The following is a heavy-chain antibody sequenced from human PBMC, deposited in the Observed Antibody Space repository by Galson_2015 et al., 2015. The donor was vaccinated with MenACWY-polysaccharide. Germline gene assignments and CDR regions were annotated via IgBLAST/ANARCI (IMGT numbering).Heavy chain of an antibody. J-gene: IGHJ4*02. D-gene: IGHD3-10*01. Sequence: SVRVSCKASGYTFSNYDMTWVRQAPGKGLEWMAWMKPNRGKSDYAQKVQGRVTLSKDKSINTPYLEMSSLRSEDTAMYYCARSFGDFDCWGQGTPVPVSS. CDR1: GYTFSNYD. CDR3: ARSFGDFDC. CDR2: MKPNRGKS. V-gene: IGHV1-8*01.